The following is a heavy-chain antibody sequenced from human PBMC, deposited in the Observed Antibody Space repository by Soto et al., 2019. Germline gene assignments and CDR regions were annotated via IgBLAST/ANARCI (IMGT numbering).Heavy chain of an antibody. CDR3: ARGGSYYNWFDP. CDR1: GGSFSGYY. D-gene: IGHD1-26*01. V-gene: IGHV4-34*01. CDR2: INHSGST. J-gene: IGHJ5*02. Sequence: SXTLCLSCAVYGGSFSGYYWSWIRQPPGKGLEWIGEINHSGSTNYNPSLKSRVTISVDTSKNQFSLKLSSVTAADTAVYYCARGGSYYNWFDPWGQGTLVTVS.